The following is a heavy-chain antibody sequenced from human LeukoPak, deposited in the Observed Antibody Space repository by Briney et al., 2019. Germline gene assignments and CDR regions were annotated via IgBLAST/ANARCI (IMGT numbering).Heavy chain of an antibody. CDR3: AKSRYSNNYYGMDV. V-gene: IGHV3-23*01. CDR2: ISGSGGST. Sequence: GGSLRLSCAASGLTFSSYAMSWVRQAPGKGLEWVSAISGSGGSTYYADSVKGRFTISRDNSKNTLYLQMNSLRAEDTAVYYCAKSRYSNNYYGMDVWGQGTTVTVSS. CDR1: GLTFSSYA. D-gene: IGHD4-11*01. J-gene: IGHJ6*02.